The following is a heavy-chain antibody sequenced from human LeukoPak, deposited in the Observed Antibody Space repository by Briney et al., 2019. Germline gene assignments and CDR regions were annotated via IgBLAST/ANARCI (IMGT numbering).Heavy chain of an antibody. CDR3: ARRNGRGPDRPRITMVRGVILPLTFDY. CDR2: IYYSGST. Sequence: SETLSLTCTVSGGSISSSSYYWGWIRQPPGKGLEWIGSIYYSGSTYYNPSLKSRVTISVDTSKNQFSLKLSSVTAADTAVYYCARRNGRGPDRPRITMVRGVILPLTFDYWGQGTLVTVSS. J-gene: IGHJ4*02. CDR1: GGSISSSSYY. D-gene: IGHD3-10*01. V-gene: IGHV4-39*01.